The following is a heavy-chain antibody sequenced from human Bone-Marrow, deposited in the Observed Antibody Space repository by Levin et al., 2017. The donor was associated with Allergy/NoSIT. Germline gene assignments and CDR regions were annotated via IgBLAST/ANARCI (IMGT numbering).Heavy chain of an antibody. CDR2: ISYDGSET. V-gene: IGHV3-30-3*01. J-gene: IGHJ4*02. CDR1: GFSFSTHA. CDR3: ARSSYR. Sequence: SCAASGFSFSTHAMHWVRQAPGKGLEWVTSISYDGSETYYADSVKGRFTISRDNSKNTVYVQINSLREEDTAVYFCARSSYRWGQGTLVTVSS. D-gene: IGHD3-16*02.